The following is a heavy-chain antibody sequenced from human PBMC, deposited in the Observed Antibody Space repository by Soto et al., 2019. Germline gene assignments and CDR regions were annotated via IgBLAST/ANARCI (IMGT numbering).Heavy chain of an antibody. CDR3: ARGYCGGDCYSGIGLLDY. Sequence: ASVKVSCKASGYTFTSYYMHCVRQAPGQVLEWMGIINPSGGSTSYAQKFQGRVTMTRDTSTSTVYMELSSLRSEDTAVYYCARGYCGGDCYSGIGLLDYWGQGTLVTVSS. CDR1: GYTFTSYY. J-gene: IGHJ4*02. CDR2: INPSGGST. D-gene: IGHD2-21*02. V-gene: IGHV1-46*01.